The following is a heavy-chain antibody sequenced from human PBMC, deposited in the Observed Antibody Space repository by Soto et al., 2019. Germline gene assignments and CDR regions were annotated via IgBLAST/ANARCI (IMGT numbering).Heavy chain of an antibody. D-gene: IGHD6-19*01. CDR3: ARDRSSSGWRVDYFDY. CDR2: ISSGGTTM. J-gene: IGHJ4*02. CDR1: GFIFRDYY. Sequence: GGSLRLSCAASGFIFRDYYMTWIRQAPGKGLEWVSFISSGGTTMKYADSVKGRFTISRDNAKNSVYLEMNSVRADDTAIYYCARDRSSSGWRVDYFDYWGQGTVVTVSS. V-gene: IGHV3-11*01.